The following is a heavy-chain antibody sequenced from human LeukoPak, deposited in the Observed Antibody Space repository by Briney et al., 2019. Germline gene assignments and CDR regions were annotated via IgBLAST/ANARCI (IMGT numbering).Heavy chain of an antibody. CDR2: ISYDGSNK. D-gene: IGHD5-12*01. CDR3: ARENYDQCYFDY. CDR1: GFTFSNYA. J-gene: IGHJ4*02. Sequence: GGSLRLSCAASGFTFSNYAMHWVRQAPGKGLEWVAVISYDGSNKHYADSVKGRFTISRDNSKNTLYLQMNSLRAEDTAVYYCARENYDQCYFDYWGQGTLVTVSS. V-gene: IGHV3-30-3*01.